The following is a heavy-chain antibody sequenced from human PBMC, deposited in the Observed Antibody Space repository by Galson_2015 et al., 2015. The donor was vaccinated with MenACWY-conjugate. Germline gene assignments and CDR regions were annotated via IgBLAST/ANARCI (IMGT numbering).Heavy chain of an antibody. D-gene: IGHD6-13*01. CDR1: GFTFSSYA. V-gene: IGHV3-23*01. CDR2: ITASGAST. Sequence: SLRLSCAASGFTFSSYAMSWVRQAPGKGLEWVSAITASGASTYYADSVKGRFTISRDNSKNTLYLQMNGLRAEDTAVYSCASLFVSSWFDAGPCVDYWGQGTLVTVSS. CDR3: ASLFVSSWFDAGPCVDY. J-gene: IGHJ4*02.